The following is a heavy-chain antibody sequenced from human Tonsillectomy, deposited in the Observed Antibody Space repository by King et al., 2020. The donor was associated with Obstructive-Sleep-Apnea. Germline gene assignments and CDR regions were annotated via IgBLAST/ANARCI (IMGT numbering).Heavy chain of an antibody. CDR3: AKNRGYCSGGSCYSDY. Sequence: VQLVESGGDLVQPGGSLRLSCAASGFTFSSYAMSWVRQAPGKGLEWVSSISNSGCGTYYAGSVKGRFTISRDNSKNTLYLQMDSLRAEDTAVYYCAKNRGYCSGGSCYSDYWGQGTLVTVSS. CDR1: GFTFSSYA. D-gene: IGHD2-15*01. CDR2: ISNSGCGT. V-gene: IGHV3-23*04. J-gene: IGHJ4*02.